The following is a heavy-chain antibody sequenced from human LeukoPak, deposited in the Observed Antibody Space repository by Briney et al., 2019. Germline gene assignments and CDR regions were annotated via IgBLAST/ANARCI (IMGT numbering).Heavy chain of an antibody. CDR1: GFTFSSYE. D-gene: IGHD6-19*01. Sequence: PGGSLRLSCAASGFTFSSYEMNWVRQAPGKGLEWVSYISSSGSTIYYADSVKGRFTVSRDNAKNSPYLQMNSLRAEDTAVYYCARALYSSGWYGGNWGQGTLVTVSS. V-gene: IGHV3-48*03. CDR2: ISSSGSTI. J-gene: IGHJ4*02. CDR3: ARALYSSGWYGGN.